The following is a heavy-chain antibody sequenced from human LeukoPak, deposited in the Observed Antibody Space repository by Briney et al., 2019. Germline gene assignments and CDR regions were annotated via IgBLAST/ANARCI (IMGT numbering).Heavy chain of an antibody. CDR1: GVSLSSYS. V-gene: IGHV3-48*02. J-gene: IGHJ1*01. D-gene: IGHD3-10*01. CDR3: ARDFGLSAF. Sequence: GGSLRLSCVASGVSLSSYSMNWVRQAPGRGLEWISYISSNARAIHYADSVKGRFTISRDNAKNSLYLQMNSLRDEDTAVYYCARDFGLSAFWGQGTLVTVSS. CDR2: ISSNARAI.